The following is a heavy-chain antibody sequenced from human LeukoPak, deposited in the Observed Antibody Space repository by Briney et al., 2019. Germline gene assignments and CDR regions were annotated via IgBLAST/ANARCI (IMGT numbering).Heavy chain of an antibody. CDR3: ARHLWFGTNWFDP. V-gene: IGHV4-39*01. Sequence: PSETLSLTCTVSGDSVTSYGYYWGWIRQPPGKGLEWIGSISYSGSSYFNPSLKSRVTISVDTSKNQFSLNLGSVTAADTAVYYCARHLWFGTNWFDPWGQGTLVTVSS. J-gene: IGHJ5*02. D-gene: IGHD3-10*01. CDR1: GDSVTSYGYY. CDR2: ISYSGSS.